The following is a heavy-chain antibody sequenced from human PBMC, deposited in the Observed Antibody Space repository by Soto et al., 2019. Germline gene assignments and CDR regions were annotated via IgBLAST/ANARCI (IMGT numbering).Heavy chain of an antibody. CDR2: INPDSGGT. V-gene: IGHV1-2*02. D-gene: IGHD3-22*01. CDR1: GYTFTGYS. J-gene: IGHJ3*02. CDR3: GSSGYPHDAFDI. Sequence: ASVKVSCKASGYTFTGYSMHWVRQAPGQGLEYLGWINPDSGGTEYAQKFQGRVTLTRDTSISTAYMDLTRLTSDDTAVYYCGSSGYPHDAFDIWGQGTMVTVS.